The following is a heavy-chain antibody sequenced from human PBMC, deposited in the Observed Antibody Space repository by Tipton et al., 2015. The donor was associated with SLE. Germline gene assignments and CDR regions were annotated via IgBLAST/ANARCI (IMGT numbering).Heavy chain of an antibody. CDR2: ISTYNGNT. V-gene: IGHV1-18*01. Sequence: QLVQSGVEVKKPGASVRASCKASGYTFTTYGISWVRQAPGQRLEWMGWISTYNGNTNYAQKLQGRVTMTSDTSTSTAYMELRSLRSDDTAIYYCARVRVDTAMGVFDFWGQGTLVTVSS. CDR1: GYTFTTYG. J-gene: IGHJ4*02. CDR3: ARVRVDTAMGVFDF. D-gene: IGHD5-18*01.